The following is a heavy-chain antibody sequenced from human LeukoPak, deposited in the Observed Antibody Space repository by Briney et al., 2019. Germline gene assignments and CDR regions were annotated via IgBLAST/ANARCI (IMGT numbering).Heavy chain of an antibody. CDR3: ARDSYGSGTYYHGY. CDR1: GFTVSSNY. V-gene: IGHV3-66*01. J-gene: IGHJ4*02. CDR2: IYGGGTS. D-gene: IGHD3-10*01. Sequence: GGSLRLSCAASGFTVSSNYMSWVCQAPGKGLEWVSVIYGGGTSYYADSVKGRFTISRDNSKNTLYLQMNSLRAEDSAVYYCARDSYGSGTYYHGYRGQGTLVTVSS.